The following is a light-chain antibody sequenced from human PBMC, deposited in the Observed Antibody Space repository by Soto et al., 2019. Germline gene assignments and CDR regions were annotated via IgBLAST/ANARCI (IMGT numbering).Light chain of an antibody. Sequence: EIVLTQSPATLSLSPGERATLSYRASQSVSSYLAWYQQKPGQAPRLLIYDASNRATGIPARFSGSGSGTDVTLTISSLEPEDFSVYYCQQRSNWPYTFGQGTKLEIK. J-gene: IGKJ2*01. CDR3: QQRSNWPYT. CDR1: QSVSSY. CDR2: DAS. V-gene: IGKV3-11*01.